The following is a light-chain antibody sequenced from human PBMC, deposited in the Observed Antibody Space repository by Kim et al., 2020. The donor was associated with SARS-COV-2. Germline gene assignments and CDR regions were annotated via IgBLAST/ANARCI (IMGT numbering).Light chain of an antibody. CDR2: DVS. CDR1: SKAVCGYNY. CDR3: SSYTSSSNFRV. V-gene: IGLV2-14*04. J-gene: IGLJ3*02. Sequence: STPISCTGTSKAVCGYNYVSWYQQHPGKAPRLLIYDVSQRPAGVSNRFSGSKSGNTASLTISDLQAEDEANYYCSSYTSSSNFRVFGGGTQLTVL.